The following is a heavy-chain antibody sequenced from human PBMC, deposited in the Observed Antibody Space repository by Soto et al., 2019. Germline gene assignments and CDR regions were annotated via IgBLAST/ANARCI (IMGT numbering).Heavy chain of an antibody. CDR2: ISGSGGST. J-gene: IGHJ6*02. D-gene: IGHD4-17*01. CDR1: GFTFSSYA. V-gene: IGHV3-23*01. CDR3: AKDRLYGDFGMDV. Sequence: GGSLRLSCAASGFTFSSYAMSWVRQAPGKGLEWVSAISGSGGSTYYADSVKGRFTISRDNSKNTLYLQMNSLRAEDTAVYYSAKDRLYGDFGMDVWGQGTTVTVSS.